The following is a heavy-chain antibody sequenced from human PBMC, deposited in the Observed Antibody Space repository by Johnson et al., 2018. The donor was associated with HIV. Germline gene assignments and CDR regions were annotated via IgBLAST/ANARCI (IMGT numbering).Heavy chain of an antibody. J-gene: IGHJ3*02. CDR3: TTAGLRYFDWFTGAFDI. D-gene: IGHD3-9*01. Sequence: VQLVESGGGLVQPGESLRLSCAASGFTFSNAWMNWVRQAPGKGLEWVGRIKRKIDGGTTDYTAPVKGRFTISRDDSKNTLYLQMNSLKIEDTAVYYCTTAGLRYFDWFTGAFDIWGQGTMVTVSS. CDR1: GFTFSNAW. V-gene: IGHV3-15*01. CDR2: IKRKIDGGTT.